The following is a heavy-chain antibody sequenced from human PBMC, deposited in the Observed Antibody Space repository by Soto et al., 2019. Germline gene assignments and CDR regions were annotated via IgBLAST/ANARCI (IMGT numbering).Heavy chain of an antibody. V-gene: IGHV4-39*01. CDR1: GGSISSSSYY. CDR3: ARRDHCSSTSCYEGRRWWFDP. Sequence: QLQLQESGPGLVKPSETLSLTCTVSGGSISSSSYYWGWIRQPPGKGLEWIGSIYYSGSTYYNPSLKSRVTISVDTSKNQFSLKLSSVTAADTAVYYCARRDHCSSTSCYEGRRWWFDPWGQGTLVTVSS. J-gene: IGHJ5*02. D-gene: IGHD2-2*01. CDR2: IYYSGST.